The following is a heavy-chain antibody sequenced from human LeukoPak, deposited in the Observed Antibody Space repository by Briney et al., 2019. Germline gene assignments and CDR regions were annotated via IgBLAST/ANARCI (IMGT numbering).Heavy chain of an antibody. CDR1: GGSFSGYY. CDR2: INHSGST. J-gene: IGHJ4*02. CDR3: ARGISSN. Sequence: SEALSLTCAVYGGSFSGYYWSWIRQPPGEGLEWIGEINHSGSTNYNPSLKSRVTISVDTSKNQFSLKLSSVTAADTAVYYCARGISSNWGQGTLVTVSS. V-gene: IGHV4-34*01. D-gene: IGHD2-2*01.